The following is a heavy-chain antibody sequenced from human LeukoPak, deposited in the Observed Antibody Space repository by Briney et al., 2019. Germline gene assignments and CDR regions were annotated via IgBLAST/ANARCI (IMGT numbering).Heavy chain of an antibody. V-gene: IGHV3-21*01. CDR1: GFTFSSYS. CDR3: ARALFHRTLVGARDGDFDY. CDR2: ISSSSSYI. Sequence: GGSLRLSCAASGFTFSSYSMNWVRQAPGKGPEWVSSISSSSSYIYYADSVKGRFTISRDNAKNSLYLQMNSLRAEDTAVYYCARALFHRTLVGARDGDFDYWGQGTLVTVSS. J-gene: IGHJ4*02. D-gene: IGHD1-26*01.